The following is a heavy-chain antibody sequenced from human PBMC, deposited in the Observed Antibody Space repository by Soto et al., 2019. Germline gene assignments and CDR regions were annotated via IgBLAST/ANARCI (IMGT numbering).Heavy chain of an antibody. Sequence: GESLKISCKGSGYSFTSYWIGWVRQMPGKGLDWMGIIYPGDSDTRYSPSFQGQATISADKSISTAYLQWSSLKASDTAMYYCARARAQASSSWLPYDAFDIWGQGTMVTVSS. CDR3: ARARAQASSSWLPYDAFDI. CDR1: GYSFTSYW. CDR2: IYPGDSDT. J-gene: IGHJ3*02. V-gene: IGHV5-51*01. D-gene: IGHD6-13*01.